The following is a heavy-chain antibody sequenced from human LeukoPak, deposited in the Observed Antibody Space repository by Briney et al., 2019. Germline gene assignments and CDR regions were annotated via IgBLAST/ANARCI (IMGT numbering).Heavy chain of an antibody. Sequence: SETLSLTCSVSGGSVTTGTYHWAWIRQPPGKGLEWIGSVYFDGGTHYNRSLQSRVAISVDTSKNQYSLRLSSVTAADTAVYYCARDRYYDGRGRIDPWGQRILATVSS. CDR2: VYFDGGT. V-gene: IGHV4-39*07. CDR1: GGSVTTGTYH. D-gene: IGHD3-16*01. J-gene: IGHJ5*02. CDR3: ARDRYYDGRGRIDP.